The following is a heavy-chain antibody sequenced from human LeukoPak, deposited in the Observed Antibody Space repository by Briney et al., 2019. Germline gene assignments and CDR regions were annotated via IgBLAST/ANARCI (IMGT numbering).Heavy chain of an antibody. J-gene: IGHJ3*02. CDR3: ARDRLGAGSFDI. D-gene: IGHD7-27*01. V-gene: IGHV3-66*01. Sequence: GGSLRLSCGASGFTVSTNYMSWVRQAPGKGLEWVSIIYSGGSTYYADSVKGRFTISRDNAKNSPYLQMNSLRDEDTAVYYCARDRLGAGSFDIWGQGTMVTVSS. CDR2: IYSGGST. CDR1: GFTVSTNY.